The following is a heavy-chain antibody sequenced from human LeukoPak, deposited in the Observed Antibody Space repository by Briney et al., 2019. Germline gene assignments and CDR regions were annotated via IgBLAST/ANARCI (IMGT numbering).Heavy chain of an antibody. D-gene: IGHD4-17*01. V-gene: IGHV4-59*01. CDR3: ARTYGDYEYYFDY. J-gene: IGHJ4*02. CDR2: IYYSGST. CDR1: GGSFSGYY. Sequence: SETLSLTCAVYGGSFSGYYWSWIRQPPGKGLEWIGYIYYSGSTNYNPSLKSRVTISVDTSKNQFSLKLSSVTAADTAVYYCARTYGDYEYYFDYWGQGTLVTVSS.